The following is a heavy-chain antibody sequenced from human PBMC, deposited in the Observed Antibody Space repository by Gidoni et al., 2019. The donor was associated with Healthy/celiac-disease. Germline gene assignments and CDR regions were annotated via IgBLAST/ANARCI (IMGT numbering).Heavy chain of an antibody. CDR2: IIPILGIA. V-gene: IGHV1-69*02. Sequence: QVQLVQSGAEVKKPGSSVKVSCKASGGTFSSYTISWVRQAPGQGLEWMGRIIPILGIAHYAQKFQCRVTITADKSPSTAYMELSSLRSEDTAVYYCAGIGYCTNGVCPNWFDPWGQGTLVTVSS. D-gene: IGHD2-8*01. CDR3: AGIGYCTNGVCPNWFDP. J-gene: IGHJ5*02. CDR1: GGTFSSYT.